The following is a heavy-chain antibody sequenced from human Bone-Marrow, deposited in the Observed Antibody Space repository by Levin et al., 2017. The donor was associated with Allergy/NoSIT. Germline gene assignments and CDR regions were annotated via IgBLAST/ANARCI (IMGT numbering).Heavy chain of an antibody. CDR3: ARDLYTRQCDY. D-gene: IGHD2-2*02. J-gene: IGHJ4*02. Sequence: GESLKISCAASGFSFGGYAMHWVRQTPGKGLEWVAIIWYDGSNTYYADSVKGRFTISRDNSKNTLYLQMNSLRAEDTTVYYCARDLYTRQCDYWGQGTLVTVSS. CDR1: GFSFGGYA. V-gene: IGHV3-33*01. CDR2: IWYDGSNT.